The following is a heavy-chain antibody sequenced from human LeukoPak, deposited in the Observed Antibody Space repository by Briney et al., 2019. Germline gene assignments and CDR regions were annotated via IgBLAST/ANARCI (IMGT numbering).Heavy chain of an antibody. CDR3: TRHDDRHSGSDV. D-gene: IGHD3-10*01. Sequence: PGGSLRLSCAASGFTFSDSAMHWVRQASGKGLEWVGRIRSKANSYATAYAASVKGRFTISRDDSKNTAYLQMNNLKTEDTAVYYCTRHDDRHSGSDVRGKGTTVTVSS. V-gene: IGHV3-73*01. CDR1: GFTFSDSA. J-gene: IGHJ6*04. CDR2: IRSKANSYAT.